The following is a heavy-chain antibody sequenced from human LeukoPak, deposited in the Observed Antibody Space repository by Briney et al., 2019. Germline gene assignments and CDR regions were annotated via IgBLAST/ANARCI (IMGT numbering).Heavy chain of an antibody. Sequence: GGSLRLSCAASGFTFSNYAMSWVRQAPGKGPEWVSAINTNSGSIYHTDSVKGRFTTSRDNSKNTLYLQMNDLRPEDTAVYSCAKQSPYGGRFGVDNDWGRGTLVTVSS. V-gene: IGHV3-23*01. CDR3: AKQSPYGGRFGVDND. CDR2: INTNSGSI. CDR1: GFTFSNYA. J-gene: IGHJ4*02. D-gene: IGHD1-26*01.